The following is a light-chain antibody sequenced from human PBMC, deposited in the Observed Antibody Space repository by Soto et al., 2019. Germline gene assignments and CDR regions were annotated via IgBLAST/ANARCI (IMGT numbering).Light chain of an antibody. V-gene: IGLV4-69*01. J-gene: IGLJ1*01. CDR1: SGHSTYA. CDR3: QTWAPGIRV. CDR2: LNSDGSH. Sequence: QSVLTQSPSVSASLGASVKLTCTLSSGHSTYAIAWHQQQPEKGPRYLIKLNSDGSHHKGDGIPDRFSGSSSGAERYLTISSLQSEDEADYYCQTWAPGIRVFGPGTKLTVL.